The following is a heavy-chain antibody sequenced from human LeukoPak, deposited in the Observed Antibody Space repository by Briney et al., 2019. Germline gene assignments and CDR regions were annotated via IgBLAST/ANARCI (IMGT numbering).Heavy chain of an antibody. CDR1: GGSFSGYY. V-gene: IGHV4-34*01. J-gene: IGHJ4*02. CDR2: INHSGST. CDR3: ARPGRDY. Sequence: SETLSLTCAVYGGSFSGYYWSWIRQPPGEGLEWIGEINHSGSTNYNPSLKSRVTISVDTSKNQFSLKLSSVTAADTAVYYCARPGRDYWGQGTLVTVSS.